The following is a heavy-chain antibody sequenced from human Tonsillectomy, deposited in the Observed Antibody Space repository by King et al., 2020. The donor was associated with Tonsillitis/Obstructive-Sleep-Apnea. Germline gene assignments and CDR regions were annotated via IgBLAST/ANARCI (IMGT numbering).Heavy chain of an antibody. CDR3: AGDLEWELLEGFDY. Sequence: VQLVESGGGVVQPGRSLRLSCAASGFTFSSYAMHWVRQAPGKGLEWVAVISYDGSNKYYADSVKGRFTISRDNSKNTLYLQMNSLRAEDTAVYYCAGDLEWELLEGFDYWGQGTLVTVSS. CDR2: ISYDGSNK. J-gene: IGHJ4*02. CDR1: GFTFSSYA. D-gene: IGHD1-26*01. V-gene: IGHV3-30*04.